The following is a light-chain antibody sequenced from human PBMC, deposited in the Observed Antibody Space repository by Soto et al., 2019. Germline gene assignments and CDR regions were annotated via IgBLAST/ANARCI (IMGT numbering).Light chain of an antibody. J-gene: IGLJ3*02. CDR3: SSYASSRDVL. V-gene: IGLV2-14*01. Sequence: QSALTQPASVSGSPGQSITISCTGTSSDVGGYNYVSWYQQHPGKAPKLMIYDVSNRPSGVSNRFSGSKSGNMASLTISGLQAEDEADYYCSSYASSRDVLFGGGTKVTVL. CDR2: DVS. CDR1: SSDVGGYNY.